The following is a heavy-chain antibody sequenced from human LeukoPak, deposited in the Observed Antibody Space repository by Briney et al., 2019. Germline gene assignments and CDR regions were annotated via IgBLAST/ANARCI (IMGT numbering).Heavy chain of an antibody. D-gene: IGHD5-18*01. V-gene: IGHV3-21*04. J-gene: IGHJ6*02. CDR3: HGYSYGFMVYYGMDV. CDR1: AFSLNAYN. Sequence: PGGSLRLSCAASAFSLNAYNMNWVRQAPGKGLEWVSSISYTGTYIYYADSVKGRFTISRDNSKNTLYLQMNSLRAEDTAVYYCHGYSYGFMVYYGMDVWGQGTTVTVSS. CDR2: ISYTGTYI.